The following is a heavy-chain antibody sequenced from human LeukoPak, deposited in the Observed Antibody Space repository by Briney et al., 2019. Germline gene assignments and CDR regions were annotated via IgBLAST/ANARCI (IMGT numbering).Heavy chain of an antibody. J-gene: IGHJ4*02. D-gene: IGHD3-22*01. Sequence: GESLKISCKGSGYSFTSYWIGWVRQMPGKGLEWMGIIYPGDSDTRYSPSFQGQVTISADKSISTAYLQWSSLKASDTAMYYCARQYYDSSGYYYEGFFDYWGQGTLVTVSS. CDR2: IYPGDSDT. CDR3: ARQYYDSSGYYYEGFFDY. CDR1: GYSFTSYW. V-gene: IGHV5-51*01.